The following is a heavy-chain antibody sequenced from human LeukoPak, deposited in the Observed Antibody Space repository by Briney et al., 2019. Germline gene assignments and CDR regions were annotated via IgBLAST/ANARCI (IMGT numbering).Heavy chain of an antibody. D-gene: IGHD3-22*01. V-gene: IGHV3-23*01. CDR1: GFTFSSYA. J-gene: IGHJ4*02. CDR3: AKDVGTYYYDSSGYYFWDY. CDR2: INGSGGGT. Sequence: GGSLRLSRAASGFTFSSYAMSWVRQAPGTGLEWVSGINGSGGGTYYADSVKGRFTISRDNSKNTPYLQMNSLRAEDTAVYYCAKDVGTYYYDSSGYYFWDYWGQGTLVTVSS.